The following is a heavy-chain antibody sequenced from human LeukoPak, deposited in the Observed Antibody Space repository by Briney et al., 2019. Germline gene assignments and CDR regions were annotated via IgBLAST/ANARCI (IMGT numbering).Heavy chain of an antibody. D-gene: IGHD2-15*01. J-gene: IGHJ6*03. CDR3: ARGYCSGGSCYSYYYYNYMDV. V-gene: IGHV3-53*01. Sequence: GGSLRLSCAAPGFTFSSYAMSWVRQAPGKGLEWVSVIYSGGSTYYADSVKGRFTISRDNSKNTLYLQMNSLRAEDTAVYYCARGYCSGGSCYSYYYYNYMDVWGKGTTVTVSS. CDR1: GFTFSSYA. CDR2: IYSGGST.